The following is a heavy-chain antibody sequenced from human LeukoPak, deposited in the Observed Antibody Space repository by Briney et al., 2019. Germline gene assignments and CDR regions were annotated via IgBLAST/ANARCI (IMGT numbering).Heavy chain of an antibody. J-gene: IGHJ4*02. CDR1: GFTFSSYG. D-gene: IGHD3-10*01. CDR3: TTDRLLWFGELNYFDY. CDR2: IRYDGSNK. V-gene: IGHV3-30*02. Sequence: PGGSLRLSCAASGFTFSSYGMHWVRQAPGRGLEWAAFIRYDGSNKYYADSVKGRFTISRDNSKNTLYLQMNSLKTEDTAVYYCTTDRLLWFGELNYFDYWGQGTLVTVSS.